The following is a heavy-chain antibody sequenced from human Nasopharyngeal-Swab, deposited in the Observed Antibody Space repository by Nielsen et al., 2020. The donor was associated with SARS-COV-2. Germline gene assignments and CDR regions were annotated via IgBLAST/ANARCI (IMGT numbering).Heavy chain of an antibody. CDR1: GFTFSTYD. D-gene: IGHD2-21*01. Sequence: GESLKISCAASGFTFSTYDMSWVRQAPGKGLEWVSGISGSGESTHYADSVKGRFTISRDNSKNMLYLQMNSLRAEDTAVYYCVKGPPAVIHYFDYWGQGTLVTVSS. CDR3: VKGPPAVIHYFDY. CDR2: ISGSGEST. V-gene: IGHV3-23*01. J-gene: IGHJ4*02.